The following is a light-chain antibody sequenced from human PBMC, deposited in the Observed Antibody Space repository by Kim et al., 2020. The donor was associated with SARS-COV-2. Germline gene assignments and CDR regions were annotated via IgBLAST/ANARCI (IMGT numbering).Light chain of an antibody. CDR1: QSVRGF. CDR3: QQRRNWPRVT. V-gene: IGKV3-11*01. CDR2: DTS. Sequence: EIVMTQSPATLSLSPGERATLSCRASQSVRGFLAWYQQKPGQAPRLLIYDTSKRATDVPARFSGSGSGTDFTLTITSLEPEDFAVYYCQQRRNWPRVTFGQGTKVDIK. J-gene: IGKJ1*01.